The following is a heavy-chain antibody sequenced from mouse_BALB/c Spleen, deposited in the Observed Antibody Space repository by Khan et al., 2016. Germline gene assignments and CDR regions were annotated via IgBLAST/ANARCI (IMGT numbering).Heavy chain of an antibody. CDR1: GYTFTTAG. J-gene: IGHJ2*01. CDR3: ARGSPYRFFDY. Sequence: QIQLVQSGPELKKPGETVRISCKASGYTFTTAGMQWVQKMPGKGLKWIGWINTHSGVPKYAEDFKGRFAFSLETSASTAYLQISNLKNEDTATYFCARGSPYRFFDYWGQGTTLTVSS. D-gene: IGHD2-14*01. CDR2: INTHSGVP. V-gene: IGHV9-4*02.